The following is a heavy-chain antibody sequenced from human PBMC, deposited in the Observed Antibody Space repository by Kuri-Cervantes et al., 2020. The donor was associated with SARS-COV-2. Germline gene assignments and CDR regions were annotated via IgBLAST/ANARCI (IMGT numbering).Heavy chain of an antibody. J-gene: IGHJ4*02. Sequence: SETLSLTCTVSGGSISSSSYYWGWIRQPPGKGLEWIGSIYYSGSTYYNPSLKSRVTISVDTSKNQFSLRLTSVTAADTALYYCARHAVYGSSFWVDFWGQGALVTVSS. CDR1: GGSISSSSYY. D-gene: IGHD6-6*01. CDR2: IYYSGST. CDR3: ARHAVYGSSFWVDF. V-gene: IGHV4-39*01.